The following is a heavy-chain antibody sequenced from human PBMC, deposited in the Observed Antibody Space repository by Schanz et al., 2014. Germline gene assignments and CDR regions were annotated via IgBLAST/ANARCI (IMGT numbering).Heavy chain of an antibody. V-gene: IGHV1-18*01. Sequence: QVQLVPSGAEVKKPGASVKVSCKASGYTFTSYGISWVRQAPGQGLEWMGWISAYNGNTKYPQKLQGRVTMTTDTSTNTAYMELRSLRSDDTAVYYCAKAEYDILTDSYSRLDPWGQGTLVTVSS. CDR1: GYTFTSYG. D-gene: IGHD3-9*01. CDR3: AKAEYDILTDSYSRLDP. CDR2: ISAYNGNT. J-gene: IGHJ5*02.